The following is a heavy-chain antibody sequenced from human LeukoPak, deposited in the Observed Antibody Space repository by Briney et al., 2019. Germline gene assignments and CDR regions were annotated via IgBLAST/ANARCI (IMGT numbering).Heavy chain of an antibody. Sequence: GGSLRLSCAASGFTFSSYAMSWVRQAPGKGLEWFSAINDSGGSTYHADSVKGRFTISRDNSKDTLYLQMNSLRAEDTAVYYCAKGSSSSRPYYFDYWGQGTLVTVSS. CDR2: INDSGGST. CDR1: GFTFSSYA. V-gene: IGHV3-23*01. D-gene: IGHD6-6*01. CDR3: AKGSSSSRPYYFDY. J-gene: IGHJ4*02.